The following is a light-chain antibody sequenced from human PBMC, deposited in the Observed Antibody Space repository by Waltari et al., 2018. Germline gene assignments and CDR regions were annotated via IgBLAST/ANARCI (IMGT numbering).Light chain of an antibody. V-gene: IGLV2-23*01. CDR2: EDT. J-gene: IGLJ3*02. Sequence: QSALTQPASVSGSPGQSIPISCTGTSSDVWSYKLVSWYQTHPGKAPNLMIYEDTKRPSGVSKRFSGSKSGNTASLTISGLQAEDEADYYCCSYAGSSIWVFGGGTELTVL. CDR3: CSYAGSSIWV. CDR1: SSDVWSYKL.